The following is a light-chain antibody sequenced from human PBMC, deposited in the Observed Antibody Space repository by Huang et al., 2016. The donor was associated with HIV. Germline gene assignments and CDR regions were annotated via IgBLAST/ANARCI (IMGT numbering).Light chain of an antibody. V-gene: IGKV1-39*01. J-gene: IGKJ4*01. CDR3: QQSYSSLLS. Sequence: DIQMTKSPFSLSASVGDRVIMTCRASQTITTYLNWYQQRPGKAPKLLIYAASSLQSGVPSRFSGSGSGTDFTLTISSLQPEDFATYYCQQSYSSLLSFGGGTKVAIK. CDR1: QTITTY. CDR2: AAS.